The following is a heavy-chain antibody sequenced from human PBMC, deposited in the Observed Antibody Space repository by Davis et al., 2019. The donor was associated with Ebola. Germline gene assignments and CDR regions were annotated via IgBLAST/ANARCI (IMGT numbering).Heavy chain of an antibody. CDR3: ARHIVGLGYSSP. CDR1: GGSISSGGYS. D-gene: IGHD6-19*01. Sequence: MPSETLSLTCAVSGGSISSGGYSWSWIRQPPGKGLEWIGSIYYSGSTSYNPSLKSRVTISVDMSKNQFSLKLKSVTAADTAVYYCARHIVGLGYSSPWGQGTMVTVSS. J-gene: IGHJ3*01. CDR2: IYYSGST. V-gene: IGHV4-30-2*03.